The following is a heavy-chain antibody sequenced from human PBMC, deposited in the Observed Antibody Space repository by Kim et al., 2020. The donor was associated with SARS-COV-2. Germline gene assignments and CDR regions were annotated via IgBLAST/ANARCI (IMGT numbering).Heavy chain of an antibody. Sequence: GSLRLSCAASGFNFSDYGMHWVRQAPGKGLEWVAVLWYDGTNQHYADSVKGRFTIFRDNSKNTLYLQMDSLRAEDTAVYYCAKDMVRGFNAELDFWGQGIQVTVSS. D-gene: IGHD3-10*01. CDR2: LWYDGTNQ. CDR3: AKDMVRGFNAELDF. V-gene: IGHV3-33*06. J-gene: IGHJ4*02. CDR1: GFNFSDYG.